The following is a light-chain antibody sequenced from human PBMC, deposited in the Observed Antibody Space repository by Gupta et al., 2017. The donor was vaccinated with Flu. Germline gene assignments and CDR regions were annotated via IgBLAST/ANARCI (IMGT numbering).Light chain of an antibody. J-gene: IGKJ4*01. V-gene: IGKV4-1*01. Sequence: SLGVRATIHGTSTQSIIASPSSKTSVAWYQQRPGQAPRLLIFGTSTRETGVPDRFSGSGSGTDFTLTISSLQAEDVAVYYCHQYSHWPHTFGEGTKVEIK. CDR2: GTS. CDR1: QSIIASPSSKTS. CDR3: HQYSHWPHT.